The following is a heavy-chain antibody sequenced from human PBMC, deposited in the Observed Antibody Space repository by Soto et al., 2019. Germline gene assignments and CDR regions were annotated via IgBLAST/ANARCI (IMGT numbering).Heavy chain of an antibody. J-gene: IGHJ5*02. CDR3: GRLLEFNNWCFDP. CDR2: IYYSGST. V-gene: IGHV4-59*12. D-gene: IGHD2-15*01. CDR1: GDSISIYY. Sequence: SDTLSLTCTVSGDSISIYYWSWIRQPPGKGLEWIGYIYYSGSTNYNPSLKSRVTISVDPSKNQFSLKLTSVTAADTAVYYCGRLLEFNNWCFDPWGQGVLVTVSS.